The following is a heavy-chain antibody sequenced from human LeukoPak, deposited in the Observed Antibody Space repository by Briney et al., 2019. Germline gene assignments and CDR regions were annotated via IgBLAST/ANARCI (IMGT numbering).Heavy chain of an antibody. CDR2: MYTSGST. V-gene: IGHV4-61*02. CDR3: ARGYGDYDNWFAP. Sequence: SSETLSLTCTVSGDSISSGGYYWSWIRQPAGKGLEWIGRMYTSGSTNYNPSLKSRVTISVDNFKNQFSLKLNSVTAADTAVYYCARGYGDYDNWFAPWGQGTLVTVSS. CDR1: GDSISSGGYY. J-gene: IGHJ5*02. D-gene: IGHD4-17*01.